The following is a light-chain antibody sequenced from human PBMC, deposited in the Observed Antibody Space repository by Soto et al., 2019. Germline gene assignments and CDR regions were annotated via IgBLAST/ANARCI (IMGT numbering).Light chain of an antibody. CDR2: GAS. V-gene: IGKV3-20*01. CDR1: QSISSSY. Sequence: EIVLTQSPGTLSLFPGERTNLSCRASQSISSSYLSWYQQKPDKAPMLLVYGASSRATGIPDRLSGSGSGTDFTLNISSLESEDIELYNCQLYRSTVCTLGQGNKV. J-gene: IGKJ1*01. CDR3: QLYRSTVCT.